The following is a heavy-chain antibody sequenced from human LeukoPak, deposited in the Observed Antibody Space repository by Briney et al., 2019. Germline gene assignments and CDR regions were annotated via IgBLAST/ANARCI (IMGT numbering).Heavy chain of an antibody. V-gene: IGHV3-7*01. Sequence: GGSLRLSCAASGFTFSSYWMSWVRQAPGKGLEWVADVKADGSDKQYVDSVKGRFSISRDNAKNLLYLQMNSLRVENTAVYYCARDTSTATSTWGAFDVWGQGTMVTVSS. CDR3: ARDTSTATSTWGAFDV. D-gene: IGHD6-13*01. J-gene: IGHJ3*01. CDR2: VKADGSDK. CDR1: GFTFSSYW.